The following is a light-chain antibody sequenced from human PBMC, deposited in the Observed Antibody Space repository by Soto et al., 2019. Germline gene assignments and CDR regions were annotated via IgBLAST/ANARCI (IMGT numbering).Light chain of an antibody. CDR3: QHYNKYSGT. V-gene: IGKV1-5*01. CDR2: DAS. J-gene: IGKJ1*01. Sequence: IQMTQSPSTLSASVGGRVTITCRASQSISNWLAWYQQKPGKAPKLLIYDASSLESGVPSRFSGSGSGTEFTLTISSLQPDDFATYYCQHYNKYSGTFGQGTKVDIK. CDR1: QSISNW.